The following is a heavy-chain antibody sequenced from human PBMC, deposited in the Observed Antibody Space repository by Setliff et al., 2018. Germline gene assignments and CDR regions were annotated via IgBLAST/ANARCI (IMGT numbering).Heavy chain of an antibody. J-gene: IGHJ3*02. Sequence: GASVKVSCKASGYTFTSHYMHWVRQAPGLGLEWMGTINPSSGRTSYAQKFQGRVTTTRDTSTSTVYMDMSSLRSEDTAVYYCARDVFPYHYEGAFDIWGQGTMVTVS. CDR1: GYTFTSHY. CDR3: ARDVFPYHYEGAFDI. D-gene: IGHD3-22*01. CDR2: INPSSGRT. V-gene: IGHV1-46*01.